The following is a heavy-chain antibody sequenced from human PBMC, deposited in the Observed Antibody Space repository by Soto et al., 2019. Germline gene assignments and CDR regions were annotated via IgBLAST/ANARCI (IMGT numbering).Heavy chain of an antibody. CDR3: AKLGSGWYFDY. D-gene: IGHD6-19*01. V-gene: IGHV3-74*01. CDR2: IDSDGSST. CDR1: GFTFRSYW. Sequence: GGSLRLSCAASGFTFRSYWMHWVRQDPGKGLVWVSRIDSDGSSTTYADSVKGRFTISRDNAKNTLYLQMNSLRAEDTAVYYCAKLGSGWYFDYWGQGTLVTVSS. J-gene: IGHJ4*02.